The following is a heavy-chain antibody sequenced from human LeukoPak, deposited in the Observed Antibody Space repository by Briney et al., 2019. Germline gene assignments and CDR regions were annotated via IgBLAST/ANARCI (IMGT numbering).Heavy chain of an antibody. CDR1: GFTFSSYW. Sequence: PGGSLRLSCAASGFTFSSYWMLWVRQAPGKGLVWVSRINSDGSSTSYADSVKGRFTISRDNAKNTLYLQMNSLRAEDTAVYYCARTYSSSWTNFYYYYYYMEVWGKGTTVTISS. J-gene: IGHJ6*03. D-gene: IGHD6-13*01. CDR2: INSDGSST. CDR3: ARTYSSSWTNFYYYYYYMEV. V-gene: IGHV3-74*01.